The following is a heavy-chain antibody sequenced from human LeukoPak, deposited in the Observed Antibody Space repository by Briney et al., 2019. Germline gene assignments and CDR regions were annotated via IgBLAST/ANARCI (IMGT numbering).Heavy chain of an antibody. Sequence: ASVKVSCKASGYTFTSYGISWVRQAPGQRLEWMGWINAGNGNTKYSQKFQGRVTITRDTSASTAYMELSSLRSEDTAVYYCARDRSSSWYNWFDPWGQGTLVTVSS. CDR1: GYTFTSYG. V-gene: IGHV1-3*01. CDR3: ARDRSSSWYNWFDP. CDR2: INAGNGNT. D-gene: IGHD6-13*01. J-gene: IGHJ5*02.